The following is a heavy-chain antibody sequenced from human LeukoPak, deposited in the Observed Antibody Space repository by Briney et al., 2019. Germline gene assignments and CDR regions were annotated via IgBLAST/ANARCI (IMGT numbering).Heavy chain of an antibody. J-gene: IGHJ4*02. Sequence: ASVKVSCKASGYTFTDYYMHWVRQAPGQGLEWMGWINPNSGGTNYAQKFQGRVTMTRDTSISTAYMELSRLRSDDTAVYYCARDKYQLPTFDYWGQGTLVTVSS. D-gene: IGHD2-2*01. V-gene: IGHV1-2*02. CDR2: INPNSGGT. CDR1: GYTFTDYY. CDR3: ARDKYQLPTFDY.